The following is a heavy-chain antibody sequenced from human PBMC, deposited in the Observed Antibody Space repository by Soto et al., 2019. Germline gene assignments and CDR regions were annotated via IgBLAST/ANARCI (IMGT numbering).Heavy chain of an antibody. V-gene: IGHV1-69*13. CDR3: ATENYYDSIGYPAPDFDY. Sequence: SVKVSCKASGGTFSSYAISWVRQAPGQGLEWMGGIIPIFGTANYAQKFQGRVTITADESTSTAYMELSSLRSEDTAVYYCATENYYDSIGYPAPDFDYWGQGTLVTVSS. CDR2: IIPIFGTA. D-gene: IGHD3-22*01. J-gene: IGHJ4*02. CDR1: GGTFSSYA.